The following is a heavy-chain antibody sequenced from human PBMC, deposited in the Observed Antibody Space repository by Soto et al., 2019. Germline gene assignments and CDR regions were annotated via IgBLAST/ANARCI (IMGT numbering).Heavy chain of an antibody. CDR3: AKTSGGSCCLLDY. J-gene: IGHJ4*02. CDR2: ISGSGGST. CDR1: GFTFSSYA. Sequence: EVQLLESGGGLVQPGGSLRLSCAASGFTFSSYAMSWVRQAPGKGLEWVSAISGSGGSTYYADSVKGRFTISRDNSKNTPYLQMNSLRAEDTAVYYCAKTSGGSCCLLDYWGQGTLVTVSS. D-gene: IGHD2-15*01. V-gene: IGHV3-23*01.